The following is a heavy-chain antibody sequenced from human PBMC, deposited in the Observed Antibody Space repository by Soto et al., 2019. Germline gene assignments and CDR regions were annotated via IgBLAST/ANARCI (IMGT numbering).Heavy chain of an antibody. J-gene: IGHJ6*02. V-gene: IGHV4-61*01. D-gene: IGHD2-8*01. CDR1: GGSVSSGSYY. Sequence: QVQLQESRPGLVKPSETLSLTCTVSGGSVSSGSYYWSWIRQPPGKVLEWIGYIYYSGSTNYNPSLKLRVTISVDTSKNQFSLKLGSVTAADAAVYYCARGVYADNYYYGMEVWGQGTTVTFSS. CDR3: ARGVYADNYYYGMEV. CDR2: IYYSGST.